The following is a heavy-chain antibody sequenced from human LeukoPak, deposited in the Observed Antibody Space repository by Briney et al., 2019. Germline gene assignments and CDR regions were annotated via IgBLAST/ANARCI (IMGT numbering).Heavy chain of an antibody. CDR2: INPNSGGT. CDR3: ARNIWFGESADAFDI. V-gene: IGHV1-2*02. Sequence: ASVKVSCKTSGYTFTDYYIHWVRQAPGQGPEWMGWINPNSGGTNYAQKFQGRVTMTRDKSIRTAYMELSRLTSDDTAVYYCARNIWFGESADAFDIWGQGTMVTVSS. J-gene: IGHJ3*02. D-gene: IGHD3-10*01. CDR1: GYTFTDYY.